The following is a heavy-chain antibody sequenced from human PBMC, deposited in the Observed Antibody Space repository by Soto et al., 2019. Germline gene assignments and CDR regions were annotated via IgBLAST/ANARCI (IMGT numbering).Heavy chain of an antibody. J-gene: IGHJ3*02. Sequence: XVKVSCKASGYTFTNYGISWVRQAPGQGLEWLGWXSAYNXNQNHEKKLQXXVTLTKEXXKSNAYIEMGSLRSDDTAVYYCARERGGDAFDIWGQGTMVTVSS. CDR2: XSAYNXNQ. CDR1: GYTFTNYG. CDR3: ARERGGDAFDI. V-gene: IGHV1-18*01.